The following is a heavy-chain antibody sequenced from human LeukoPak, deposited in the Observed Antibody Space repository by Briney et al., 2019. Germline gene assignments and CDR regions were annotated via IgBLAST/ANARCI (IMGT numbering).Heavy chain of an antibody. J-gene: IGHJ4*02. CDR3: AKHPGAGNFDY. CDR2: INSSGGTT. D-gene: IGHD6-19*01. V-gene: IGHV3-23*01. CDR1: GFTLSTFV. Sequence: RPGGSTRLSRAASGFTLSTFVMSWVRQAPGTGLEWGSIINSSGGTTYYADSVKGRFTISRDNSKNTLYLQMNSLRAEDTAVYYCAKHPGAGNFDYWGQGALVTVSS.